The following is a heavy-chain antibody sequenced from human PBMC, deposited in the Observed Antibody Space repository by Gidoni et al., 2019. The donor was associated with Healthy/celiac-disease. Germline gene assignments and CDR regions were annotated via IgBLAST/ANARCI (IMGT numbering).Heavy chain of an antibody. J-gene: IGHJ3*02. CDR3: ARQHIVATFTFDI. CDR2: IYYSGST. V-gene: IGHV4-39*01. Sequence: QLQLQESGPGLVKPSETLSLTCTVSGGSISSSSYYWGWIRQPPGKGLAWIGSIYYSGSTYYNPSLKSRVTISVDTSKNQFSLKLSSVTAADTAVYYCARQHIVATFTFDIWGQGTMVTVSS. CDR1: GGSISSSSYY. D-gene: IGHD5-12*01.